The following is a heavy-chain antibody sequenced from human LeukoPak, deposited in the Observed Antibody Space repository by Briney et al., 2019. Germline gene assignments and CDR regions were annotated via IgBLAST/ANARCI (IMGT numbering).Heavy chain of an antibody. D-gene: IGHD6-13*01. Sequence: GGSLRLSCAASGFTFDDYAMHWVRQAPGKGLEWVSGISWNSGSIGYADSVKGRFTISRDNAKSSLYLQMNSLRAEDTALYYCAKDGGPGIAAFWGQGTLVTVSS. CDR3: AKDGGPGIAAF. J-gene: IGHJ1*01. V-gene: IGHV3-9*01. CDR1: GFTFDDYA. CDR2: ISWNSGSI.